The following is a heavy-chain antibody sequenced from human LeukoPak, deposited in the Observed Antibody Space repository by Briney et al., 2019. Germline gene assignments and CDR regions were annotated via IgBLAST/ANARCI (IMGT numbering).Heavy chain of an antibody. CDR3: ARAELTYYYALDAFDI. CDR2: IYTSGST. D-gene: IGHD3-10*01. CDR1: GGSISSGDYY. V-gene: IGHV4-61*02. J-gene: IGHJ3*02. Sequence: PSETLSLTCTVSGGSISSGDYYWSWIRQPPGKGLEWIGRIYTSGSTNYNPSLKSRVTMSVDTSKNQFSLKLSSVTAADTAVYYCARAELTYYYALDAFDIWGQGTMVTVSS.